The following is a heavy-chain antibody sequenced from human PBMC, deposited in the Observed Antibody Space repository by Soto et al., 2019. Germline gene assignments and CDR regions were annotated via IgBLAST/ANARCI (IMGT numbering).Heavy chain of an antibody. CDR3: ARHLGYSSRALFDY. J-gene: IGHJ4*02. CDR2: IYYSGST. V-gene: IGHV4-39*01. CDR1: GGSINSSSYY. Sequence: ETLSLTCTVSGGSINSSSYYWGWIRQPPGKGLEWIGSIYYSGSTYYNPSLKSRVTISVDTSKNQFSLKLSSVTAADTAVYYCARHLGYSSRALFDYWGQGTLVTVSS. D-gene: IGHD6-13*01.